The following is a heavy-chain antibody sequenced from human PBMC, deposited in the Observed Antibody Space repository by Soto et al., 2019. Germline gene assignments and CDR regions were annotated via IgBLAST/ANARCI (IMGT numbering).Heavy chain of an antibody. J-gene: IGHJ6*02. CDR2: IYYSGST. CDR1: GGSISSYY. V-gene: IGHV4-59*12. Sequence: PSETPSLTCTVCGGSISSYYWSWIRQPPGKRLEWIGYIYYSGSTNYNPSLKSRVTISVDTSKNQFSLYLQMNSLRAEDTAVYYCARDRVRAAAGTYYYYYGMDVWGQGTTVTVSS. CDR3: ARDRVRAAAGTYYYYYGMDV. D-gene: IGHD6-13*01.